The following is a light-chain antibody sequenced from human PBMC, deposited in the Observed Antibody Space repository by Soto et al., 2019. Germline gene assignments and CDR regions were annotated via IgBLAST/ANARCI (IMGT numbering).Light chain of an antibody. CDR2: GAS. V-gene: IGKV3-20*01. CDR1: QSVDSRH. Sequence: EIVFTQSPGTLSLSPGERATLSCWPSQSVDSRHLAWYQQKPGQAPRLLIYGASNRATGIPDRFSGSGSGTDFTLTISRLEPEDFAVYYCQHYGASPYTFGQGTELEI. CDR3: QHYGASPYT. J-gene: IGKJ2*01.